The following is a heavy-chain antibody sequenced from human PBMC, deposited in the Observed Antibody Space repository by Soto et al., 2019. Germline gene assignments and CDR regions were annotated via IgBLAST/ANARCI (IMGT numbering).Heavy chain of an antibody. CDR3: ARDLQPMDTAMVMFNY. CDR1: GYTFTSYG. J-gene: IGHJ4*02. V-gene: IGHV1-18*04. D-gene: IGHD5-18*01. Sequence: ASVKVSCKASGYTFTSYGISWVRQAPGQGLEWMGWISAYNGNTNYAQKLQGRVTMTTDTSTSTAYMELRSLRSDDTAVYYCARDLQPMDTAMVMFNYWGQGTLVTVYS. CDR2: ISAYNGNT.